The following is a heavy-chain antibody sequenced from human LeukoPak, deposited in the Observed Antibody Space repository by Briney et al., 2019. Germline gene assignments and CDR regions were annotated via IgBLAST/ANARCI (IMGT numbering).Heavy chain of an antibody. CDR1: GFTFSSYS. CDR3: ASAPYYYYNMGV. CDR2: ISTSSSTI. Sequence: GGSLRLSCAASGFTFSSYSMNWVRQAPGKGLEWVSYISTSSSTIYYADSVKGRFTISRDNSKNTLYLQMNSLRAEDTAVYYCASAPYYYYNMGVWGKGTTVTISS. V-gene: IGHV3-48*01. J-gene: IGHJ6*03.